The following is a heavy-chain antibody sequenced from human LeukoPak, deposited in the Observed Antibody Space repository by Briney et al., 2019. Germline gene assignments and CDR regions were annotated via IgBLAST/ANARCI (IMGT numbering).Heavy chain of an antibody. Sequence: ASVKVSCKASGGTFSSYAISWVRQAPGQGLEWMGGIIPIFGTANYAQKFQGRVTITADESMSTAYMELSSLRSEDTAVYYCARVGSGRTIDYWGQGTLVTVSS. CDR2: IIPIFGTA. V-gene: IGHV1-69*01. J-gene: IGHJ4*02. CDR1: GGTFSSYA. CDR3: ARVGSGRTIDY. D-gene: IGHD2-15*01.